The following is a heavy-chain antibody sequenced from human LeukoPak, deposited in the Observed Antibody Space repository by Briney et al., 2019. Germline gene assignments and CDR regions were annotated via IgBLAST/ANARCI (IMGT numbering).Heavy chain of an antibody. CDR3: ARAYPVFLAAAGPLYDY. CDR1: GYTFTSYY. Sequence: ASVKVSCKASGYTFTSYYMHWVRQAPGQGLEWMGIINPSGGSTSYAQKFQGRVTMTRDTSTSTVYMELSSLRSEDTAVYYCARAYPVFLAAAGPLYDYWGQETLVTVSS. CDR2: INPSGGST. D-gene: IGHD6-13*01. J-gene: IGHJ4*02. V-gene: IGHV1-46*01.